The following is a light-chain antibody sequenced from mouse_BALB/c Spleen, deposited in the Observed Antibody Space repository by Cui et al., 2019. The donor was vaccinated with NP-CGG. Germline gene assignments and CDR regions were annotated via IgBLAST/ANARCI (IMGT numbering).Light chain of an antibody. V-gene: IGLV1*01. CDR3: ALWYSNHWV. Sequence: QSVMPHHSALTTSPGETVTLTCRSSTGAVTTSNYANWVQEKPDHLFTGLISVINNRVPGVPARFSGSLIGDKAALTITGAQTEDEAIYFCALWYSNHWVFGGGTKLTVL. CDR1: TGAVTTSNY. J-gene: IGLJ1*01. CDR2: VIN.